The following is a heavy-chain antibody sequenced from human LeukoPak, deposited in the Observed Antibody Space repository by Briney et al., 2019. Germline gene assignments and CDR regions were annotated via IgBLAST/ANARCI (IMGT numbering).Heavy chain of an antibody. J-gene: IGHJ4*02. CDR1: GYTFATYV. CDR3: ARGISVVATGDY. V-gene: IGHV1-18*01. CDR2: ITPYNGNT. Sequence: ASVKVSCKASGYTFATYVINWVRQAPGQGLEWMGWITPYNGNTNYAQKLQGRVTMTTDTSTSTASMELRSLRSDDTAVYYCARGISVVATGDYWGQGTLVTVSS. D-gene: IGHD6-19*01.